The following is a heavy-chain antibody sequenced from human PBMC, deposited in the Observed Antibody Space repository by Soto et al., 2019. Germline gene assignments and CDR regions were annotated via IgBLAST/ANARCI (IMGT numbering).Heavy chain of an antibody. Sequence: QVQLVESGGGVVQPGRSLRLSCAASGFTFSSYGMHWVRQAPGKGLEWVAVIWYDGSNKYYADSVKGRFTISRDNSKNTLYLQMNSLRAEDTAVYYCARAERAAAGTVYGMDVWGQGTTVTVSS. D-gene: IGHD6-13*01. CDR1: GFTFSSYG. J-gene: IGHJ6*02. V-gene: IGHV3-33*01. CDR3: ARAERAAAGTVYGMDV. CDR2: IWYDGSNK.